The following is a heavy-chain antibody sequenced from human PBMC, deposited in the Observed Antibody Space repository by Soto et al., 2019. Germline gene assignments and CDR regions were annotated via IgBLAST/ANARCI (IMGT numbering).Heavy chain of an antibody. V-gene: IGHV4-30-2*01. CDR2: IYHSGST. CDR1: GGSISSGGYS. Sequence: TLSLTCAVSGGSISSGGYSWSWIRQPPGKGLEWIGYIYHSGSTYYNPSLKSRVTISVDRSKNQFSLKLSSVTAADTAVYYCARLTPPKDRSFDYWGQGTLVTVSS. D-gene: IGHD3-22*01. J-gene: IGHJ4*02. CDR3: ARLTPPKDRSFDY.